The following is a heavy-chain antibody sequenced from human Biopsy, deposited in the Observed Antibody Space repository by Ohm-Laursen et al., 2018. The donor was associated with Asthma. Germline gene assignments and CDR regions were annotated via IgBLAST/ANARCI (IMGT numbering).Heavy chain of an antibody. Sequence: SLRLSCSAPGFAVSRDYMFWVRQAPGKALEWVSVIYSGGTSHTADSVRGRFTISRDYSKNTLYLQMHSLRAEDTAVYYCARGDSSNWSHYYFDYWGQGTLVTVSS. CDR1: GFAVSRDY. CDR2: IYSGGTS. D-gene: IGHD3-22*01. CDR3: ARGDSSNWSHYYFDY. J-gene: IGHJ4*02. V-gene: IGHV3-53*01.